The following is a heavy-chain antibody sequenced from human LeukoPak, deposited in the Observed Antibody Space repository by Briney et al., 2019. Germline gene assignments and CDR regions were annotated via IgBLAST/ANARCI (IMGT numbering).Heavy chain of an antibody. V-gene: IGHV1-2*02. Sequence: AAVKVSCKASGYSFNSNYMHGVRQAPGQGLAWMGWIKPNSGGTNYAQKFQGSVPLTRDTSISTAYMELSRLRSDDAAMYFCARGRDYYDNSGADYWGQGTRVTVSS. J-gene: IGHJ4*02. D-gene: IGHD3-22*01. CDR1: GYSFNSNY. CDR3: ARGRDYYDNSGADY. CDR2: IKPNSGGT.